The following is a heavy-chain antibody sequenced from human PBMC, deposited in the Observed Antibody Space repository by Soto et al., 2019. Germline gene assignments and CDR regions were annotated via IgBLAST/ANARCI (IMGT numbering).Heavy chain of an antibody. D-gene: IGHD6-13*01. J-gene: IGHJ6*02. CDR3: ARDQVLYSSSWYYYYYGMDV. V-gene: IGHV3-33*01. CDR1: GFTFSSYG. CDR2: IWYDGSNK. Sequence: PGGSLRLSCAASGFTFSSYGMHWVRQAPGKGLEWVAVIWYDGSNKYYADSVKGRFTISRDNSKNTLYLQMNSLRAEDTAVYYCARDQVLYSSSWYYYYYGMDVWGQGTTVTVSS.